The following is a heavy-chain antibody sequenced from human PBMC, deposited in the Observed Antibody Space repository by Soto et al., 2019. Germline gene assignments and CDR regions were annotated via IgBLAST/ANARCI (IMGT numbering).Heavy chain of an antibody. CDR3: ARDRSSGWYGNNWFEP. D-gene: IGHD6-19*01. CDR2: IYYSGST. J-gene: IGHJ5*02. CDR1: GGSISSYY. V-gene: IGHV4-59*01. Sequence: SETLSLTCTVSGGSISSYYWSWIRQPPGKGLEWIGYIYYSGSTNYNPSLKSRVTTSVDTSKNQFSLKLSSVTAADTAVFYCARDRSSGWYGNNWFEPWGQGALVTVSS.